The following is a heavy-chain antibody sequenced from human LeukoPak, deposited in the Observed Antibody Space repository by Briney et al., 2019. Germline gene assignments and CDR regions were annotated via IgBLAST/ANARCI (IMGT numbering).Heavy chain of an antibody. J-gene: IGHJ4*02. D-gene: IGHD3-10*01. Sequence: HSGGSLRLSCAASGFTFSSYWMHWVRHAPGKGLVWVSRSNSDGSSTSYADSVKGRFTISRDNARNTLYLQMNSLRAEDMAVYYCARALDGSGSRSLDYWGQGTLVTVSS. CDR3: ARALDGSGSRSLDY. V-gene: IGHV3-74*01. CDR2: SNSDGSST. CDR1: GFTFSSYW.